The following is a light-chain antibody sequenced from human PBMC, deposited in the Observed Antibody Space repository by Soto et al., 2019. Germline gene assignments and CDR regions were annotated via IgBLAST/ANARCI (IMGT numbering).Light chain of an antibody. CDR2: SNN. CDR3: QSYDNSLSASV. V-gene: IGLV1-40*01. Sequence: QSVLTQPPSVSGAPGQRVTISCTGRSSNIGAGHDVHWYQQFPGTAPKVLIYSNNNRPSGVPDRFSGSQSGTSASLAITGLQVEDEADYYCQSYDNSLSASVFGGGTKVTVL. J-gene: IGLJ3*02. CDR1: SSNIGAGHD.